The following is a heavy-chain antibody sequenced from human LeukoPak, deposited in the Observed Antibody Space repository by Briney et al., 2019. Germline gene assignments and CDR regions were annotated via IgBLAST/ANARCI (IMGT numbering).Heavy chain of an antibody. D-gene: IGHD6-19*01. V-gene: IGHV3-53*01. J-gene: IGHJ4*02. CDR2: IYGGGST. CDR1: GLTASSNF. Sequence: GGSLRLSCAATGLTASSNFMSWVRQAPGKGLEWVSVIYGGGSTYYADSVKGRFTISRDTPKNTLYLQMNSLRDEDTAVYYCASWPGGWYGEDSWGQGTLVTVSS. CDR3: ASWPGGWYGEDS.